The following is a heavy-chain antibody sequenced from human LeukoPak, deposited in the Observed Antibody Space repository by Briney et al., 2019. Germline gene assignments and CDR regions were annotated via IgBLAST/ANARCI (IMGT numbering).Heavy chain of an antibody. D-gene: IGHD6-19*01. CDR2: IIPIFGTA. J-gene: IGHJ6*03. Sequence: ASVEVSCKASGGTFSSYAISWVRQAPGQGLEWMGRIIPIFGTANYAQKFQGGVTITTDESTSTAYMELSSLRSEDTAVYYCARSAVAGFYYYYMDVWGKGTTVTVSS. CDR1: GGTFSSYA. CDR3: ARSAVAGFYYYYMDV. V-gene: IGHV1-69*05.